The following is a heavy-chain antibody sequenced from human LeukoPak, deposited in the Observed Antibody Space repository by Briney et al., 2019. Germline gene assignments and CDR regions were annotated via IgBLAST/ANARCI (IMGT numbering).Heavy chain of an antibody. Sequence: PSETLSLTCTVSGGSISSHYWSWIRQPPGKGLEWIGYIYYSGSTNYNPSLKSRVTISVDMSRNQFSLKLSSVTAADSAVYYCARRTGYLNYYYYYYMDVWGNGTTVTVSS. D-gene: IGHD3/OR15-3a*01. CDR2: IYYSGST. J-gene: IGHJ6*03. CDR3: ARRTGYLNYYYYYYMDV. CDR1: GGSISSHY. V-gene: IGHV4-59*11.